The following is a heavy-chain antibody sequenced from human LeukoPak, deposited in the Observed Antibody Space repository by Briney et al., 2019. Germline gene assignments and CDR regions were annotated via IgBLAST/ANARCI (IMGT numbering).Heavy chain of an antibody. D-gene: IGHD2-15*01. V-gene: IGHV1-2*02. Sequence: ASVKVSCKASGYTFTSYAMHWVRQAPGQGLEWMGWINPNSGGTNYAQKFQGRVTMTRDTSISTAYMELSRLRSDDTAVYYCARASGIVVVVAATGGETNFDYWGQGTLVTVSS. CDR2: INPNSGGT. CDR1: GYTFTSYA. J-gene: IGHJ4*02. CDR3: ARASGIVVVVAATGGETNFDY.